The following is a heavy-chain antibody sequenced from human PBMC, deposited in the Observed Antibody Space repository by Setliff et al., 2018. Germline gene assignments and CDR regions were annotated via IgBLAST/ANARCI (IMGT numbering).Heavy chain of an antibody. J-gene: IGHJ3*02. Sequence: PSETLSLTCTVSGGSISNYYWSWIRQPAGKGLEWIGRIYTSGSTNYKPSLKSRVTMSVDTSKNQFSLKLSSVTAADTAVYYCARKGISALSGAFDMWGQGTMVTV. D-gene: IGHD1-26*01. CDR1: GGSISNYY. V-gene: IGHV4-4*07. CDR3: ARKGISALSGAFDM. CDR2: IYTSGST.